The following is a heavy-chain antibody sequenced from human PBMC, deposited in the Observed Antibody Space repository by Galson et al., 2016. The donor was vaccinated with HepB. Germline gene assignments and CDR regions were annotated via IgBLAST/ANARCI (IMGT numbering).Heavy chain of an antibody. CDR2: VYPGDSDT. Sequence: QSGAEVKKPGESLKISCKGSGYNFANYWIGWVRQMPGKGLEWMGIVYPGDSDTTYSPSFQGQVTIAADKSTSTAYLQWSSLKASDTAIYYCARTGAYCGRSSCYAHFFADWGRGTLVTVSS. CDR3: ARTGAYCGRSSCYAHFFAD. D-gene: IGHD2-2*01. J-gene: IGHJ4*02. CDR1: GYNFANYW. V-gene: IGHV5-51*01.